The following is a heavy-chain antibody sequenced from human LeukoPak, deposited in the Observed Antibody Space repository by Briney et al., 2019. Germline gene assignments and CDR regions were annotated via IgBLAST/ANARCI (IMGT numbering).Heavy chain of an antibody. CDR2: TSTNGGNT. V-gene: IGHV3-64*01. D-gene: IGHD6-6*01. CDR1: GFTFSTYA. CDR3: ARAVGSTWSFDY. Sequence: GGSLRLSCAASGFTFSTYAMHWVRQAPGKGLEYVSATSTNGGNTYYANSVKGRLIISRDNSKNMLYLQMDSLRAEDMAVYYCARAVGSTWSFDYWGQGTLVTVSS. J-gene: IGHJ4*02.